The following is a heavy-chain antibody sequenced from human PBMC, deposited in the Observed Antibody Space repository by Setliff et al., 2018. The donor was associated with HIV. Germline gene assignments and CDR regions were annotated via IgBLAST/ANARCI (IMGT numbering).Heavy chain of an antibody. CDR1: GFTFNNAW. CDR3: TTDHDGSGRYYVTQVS. CDR2: IKSEGDGGTT. D-gene: IGHD3-22*01. J-gene: IGHJ1*01. Sequence: GGSLRLSCATSGFTFNNAWMSWVRQAPGKGLEWVGHIKSEGDGGTTDYAGAVKGRFTIPRDDSKNTVYLQMNSLKTEDTAVYFCTTDHDGSGRYYVTQVSWGQGTLVTVSS. V-gene: IGHV3-15*01.